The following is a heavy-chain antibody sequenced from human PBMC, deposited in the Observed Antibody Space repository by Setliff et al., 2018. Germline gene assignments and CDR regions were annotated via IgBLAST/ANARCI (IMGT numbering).Heavy chain of an antibody. J-gene: IGHJ4*02. CDR2: IIPILGIA. CDR3: ARDGERALRTCFGY. D-gene: IGHD3-10*01. V-gene: IGHV1-69*10. Sequence: GASVKVSCKASGGTFSSYAISWVRQAPGQGLEWMGGIIPILGIANYAQKFQGRVTITADKSTSTAYMELSSLRSEDTAVYYCARDGERALRTCFGYWGQGTLVTVSS. CDR1: GGTFSSYA.